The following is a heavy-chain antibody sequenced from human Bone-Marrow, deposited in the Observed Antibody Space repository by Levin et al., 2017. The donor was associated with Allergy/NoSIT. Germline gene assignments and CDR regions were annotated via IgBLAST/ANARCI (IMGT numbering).Heavy chain of an antibody. J-gene: IGHJ4*02. CDR3: ARADCRSTACYPL. CDR1: GSIFTGYY. D-gene: IGHD2-2*01. CDR2: INPASGAV. Sequence: KPGGSLRLSCKASGSIFTGYYIHWVRQAPGQGLEWMGWINPASGAVNYAQKFLGRVTMTRDTSISTAYMELSRVTSDDTAVYYCARADCRSTACYPLWGQGTLVTVSS. V-gene: IGHV1-2*02.